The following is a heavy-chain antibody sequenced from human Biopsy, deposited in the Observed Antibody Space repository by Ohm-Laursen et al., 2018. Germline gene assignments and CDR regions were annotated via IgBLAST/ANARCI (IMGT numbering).Heavy chain of an antibody. CDR1: GFIFSNSG. CDR2: ISYDGSKT. Sequence: SLRLSCAAPGFIFSNSGMHWVRQAPGKGLEWVAAISYDGSKTDYGDSVMGRLNISRDNSKNTLDLQMSRLSAEDTAVYFCAKDKGTFNFYYYGMDVWGQGTTVTVSS. CDR3: AKDKGTFNFYYYGMDV. D-gene: IGHD2/OR15-2a*01. J-gene: IGHJ6*02. V-gene: IGHV3-30*18.